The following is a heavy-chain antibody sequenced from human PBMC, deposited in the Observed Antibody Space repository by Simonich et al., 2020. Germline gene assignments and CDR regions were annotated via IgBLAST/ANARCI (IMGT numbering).Heavy chain of an antibody. CDR1: GGSFSGYY. CDR3: ARDRVRDGYPAGDVDV. J-gene: IGHJ6*02. D-gene: IGHD5-12*01. V-gene: IGHV4-34*01. Sequence: QVQLQQWGAGLLKPSETLSLTCAVYGGSFSGYYSSWIRQPPGKGLEWIGSIYYSGSTYYNPTLKSRVTISVDTSKNQFSLKLSSVTAADTAVYYCARDRVRDGYPAGDVDVWGQGTTVTVSS. CDR2: IYYSGST.